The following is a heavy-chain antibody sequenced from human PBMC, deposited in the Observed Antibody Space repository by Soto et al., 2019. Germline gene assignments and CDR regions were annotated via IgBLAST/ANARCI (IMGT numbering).Heavy chain of an antibody. J-gene: IGHJ4*02. D-gene: IGHD5-18*01. CDR1: GFTFDDYA. V-gene: IGHV3-9*01. CDR2: ISWNSGSI. CDR3: AKARQGYSYGYFDY. Sequence: GGSLRLSCAASGFTFDDYAMHWVRQAPGKGLEWVSGISWNSGSIGYADSVKGRFTISRDNAKNSLYLQMNSLRAEDTALYYCAKARQGYSYGYFDYWGQGTLVTVSS.